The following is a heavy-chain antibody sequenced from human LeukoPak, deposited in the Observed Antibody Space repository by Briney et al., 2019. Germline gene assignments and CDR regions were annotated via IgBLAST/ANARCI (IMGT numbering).Heavy chain of an antibody. CDR2: IIPIFGIA. V-gene: IGHV1-69*04. CDR1: GGTFGSYA. Sequence: SVKVSCKASGGTFGSYAISWVRQAPGQELEWMGRIIPIFGIANYAQKFQGRVTITADKSTSTAYMELSSLRSEDTAVYYCARGGDGYQFDFWGQGTLVTVSS. D-gene: IGHD5-24*01. CDR3: ARGGDGYQFDF. J-gene: IGHJ4*02.